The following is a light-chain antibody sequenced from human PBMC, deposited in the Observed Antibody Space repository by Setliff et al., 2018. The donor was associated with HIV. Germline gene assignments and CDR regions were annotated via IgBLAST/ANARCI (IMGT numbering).Light chain of an antibody. Sequence: QSVLTQPASVSGSPGQSITISCTGTSSDVGSYNLVSWYQQHPGKAPKVMIYEVTKRPSGVSNRFSGSKSGNAASLTISGPQAEDEADYYCCSYAGSSTFPYVFGTGTKV. CDR3: CSYAGSSTFPYV. V-gene: IGLV2-23*02. J-gene: IGLJ1*01. CDR1: SSDVGSYNL. CDR2: EVT.